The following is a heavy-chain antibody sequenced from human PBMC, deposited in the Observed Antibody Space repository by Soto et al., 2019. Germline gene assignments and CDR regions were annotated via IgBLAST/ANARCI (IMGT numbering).Heavy chain of an antibody. J-gene: IGHJ6*02. CDR2: IKQDGSEK. V-gene: IGHV3-7*01. D-gene: IGHD3-10*01. CDR3: ARSGIWGFGEEYYYYGMDV. CDR1: GFTFSSYW. Sequence: PGGSLRLSCAASGFTFSSYWMSWVRQAPGKGLEWVADIKQDGSEKYYVDSVKGRFTISRDNAKNSLYLQMNSLRAEDTAVYYCARSGIWGFGEEYYYYGMDVWGQGTTVTVSS.